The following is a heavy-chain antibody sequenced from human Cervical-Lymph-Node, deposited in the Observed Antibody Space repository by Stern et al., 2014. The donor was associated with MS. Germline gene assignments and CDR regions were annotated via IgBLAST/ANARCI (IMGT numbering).Heavy chain of an antibody. D-gene: IGHD6-13*01. CDR2: ISAYKANT. V-gene: IGHV1-18*01. CDR3: ARDDIPAGVNWFDP. Sequence: QVQLVQSGTEVKKPGASGKVSCKASGYTFTNYAMSWVRQAPGPGLEWMGWISAYKANTKDAQKFQGRVTMTADTSPSTDYMEVRSLRFDDTAVYYCARDDIPAGVNWFDPWGQGTLVTVSS. CDR1: GYTFTNYA. J-gene: IGHJ5*02.